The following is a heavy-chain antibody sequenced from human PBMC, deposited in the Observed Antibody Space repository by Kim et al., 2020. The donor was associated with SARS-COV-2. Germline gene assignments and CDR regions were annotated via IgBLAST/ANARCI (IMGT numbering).Heavy chain of an antibody. Sequence: SETLSLICSVSGGSIGKFYWSWIRQSPGKPLEWIGYIYYTGRTSYNPSLKSRVTMSLDTSKDQISLKLTSVTAAYTAIYYCTRSLYSSKWYGSVRFDPWGQGTLVTVSS. D-gene: IGHD3-16*01. CDR3: TRSLYSSKWYGSVRFDP. V-gene: IGHV4-59*01. CDR1: GGSIGKFY. CDR2: IYYTGRT. J-gene: IGHJ5*01.